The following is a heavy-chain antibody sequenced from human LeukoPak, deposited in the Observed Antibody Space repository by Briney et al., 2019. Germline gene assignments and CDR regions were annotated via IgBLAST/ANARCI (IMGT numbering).Heavy chain of an antibody. Sequence: SETLSLTCTVSGGSISSYYWSWIRQPPGKGLEWIGYICYSGSTNYNPSLKSRATISVDTSKNQFSLKLSSVTAADTAVYYCASAKRRWGAFDIWGQGTMVTVSS. CDR2: ICYSGST. D-gene: IGHD3-16*01. V-gene: IGHV4-59*01. CDR1: GGSISSYY. CDR3: ASAKRRWGAFDI. J-gene: IGHJ3*02.